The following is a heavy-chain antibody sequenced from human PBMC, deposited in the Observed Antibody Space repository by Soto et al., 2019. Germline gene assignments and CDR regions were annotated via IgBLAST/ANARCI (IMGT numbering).Heavy chain of an antibody. CDR2: IKNGGDDT. CDR3: VRFSGLDV. CDR1: GFTLGGYW. Sequence: PGGSLRLSCAASGFTLGGYWVYWVRQAPGEGLVWVARIKNGGDDTSYAESVKGRFTISRDNAKNTLHLQMSSLRSEDTAVYYCVRFSGLDVWGQGTTVTVS. V-gene: IGHV3-74*01. J-gene: IGHJ6*02.